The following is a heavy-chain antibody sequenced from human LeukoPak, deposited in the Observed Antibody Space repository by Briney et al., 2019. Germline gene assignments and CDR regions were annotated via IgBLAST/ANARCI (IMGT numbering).Heavy chain of an antibody. CDR2: INPESGGS. V-gene: IGHV1-2*02. CDR3: ARLYNYYYYMDV. CDR1: GYSFTGYN. Sequence: ASVKVSCKASGYSFTGYNIQWVRQAPGQGLEWLGWINPESGGSDFQEKFKGRVTMTADTSISTAYMDLSGLTSDDTAVYYCARLYNYYYYMDVWGKGTKVTVSS. J-gene: IGHJ6*03.